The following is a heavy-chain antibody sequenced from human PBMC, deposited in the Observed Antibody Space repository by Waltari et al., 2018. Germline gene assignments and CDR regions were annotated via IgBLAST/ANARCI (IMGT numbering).Heavy chain of an antibody. CDR2: IYYSGST. Sequence: QVQLQESGPGLVKPSETLSLTCTVSGGSISSYYWSWIRQPPGKGLEWIGYIYYSGSTNYNPSLKSRVTISVDTSKNQFSLKPSSVTAADTAVYYCARMTTVTTNYFDYWGQGTLVTVSS. CDR1: GGSISSYY. D-gene: IGHD4-17*01. J-gene: IGHJ4*02. V-gene: IGHV4-59*08. CDR3: ARMTTVTTNYFDY.